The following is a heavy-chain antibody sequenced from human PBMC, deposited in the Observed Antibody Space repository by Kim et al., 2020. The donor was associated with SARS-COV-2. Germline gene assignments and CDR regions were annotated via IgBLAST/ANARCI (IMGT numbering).Heavy chain of an antibody. D-gene: IGHD3-9*01. Sequence: KYSQKFQGRVTITRDTSASTAYMELSSLRSEDTAVYYCARFLLTRGAFDIWGQGTMVTVSS. J-gene: IGHJ3*02. CDR3: ARFLLTRGAFDI. V-gene: IGHV1-3*01.